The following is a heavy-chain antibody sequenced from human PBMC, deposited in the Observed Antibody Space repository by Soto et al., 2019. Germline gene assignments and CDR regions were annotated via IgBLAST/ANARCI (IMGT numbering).Heavy chain of an antibody. D-gene: IGHD3-10*01. V-gene: IGHV6-1*01. CDR2: TYYRSKWFN. CDR1: GDSVSSNSAA. Sequence: PSQTLSLTCVISGDSVSSNSAAWNWIRQSPSRGLEWLGRTYYRSKWFNDYAVSVKSRITINPDTSKNQFSLQLNSVTPEDTAVYYCAVSMVRGVIMHYYGMDVWGQGTTVTVSS. J-gene: IGHJ6*02. CDR3: AVSMVRGVIMHYYGMDV.